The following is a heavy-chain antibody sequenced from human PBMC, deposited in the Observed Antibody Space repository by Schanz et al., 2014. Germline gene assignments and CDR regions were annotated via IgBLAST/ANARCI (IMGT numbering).Heavy chain of an antibody. V-gene: IGHV3-33*01. Sequence: QVHLVESGGGVVQPGRSLRLSCAASGFAFNSHGMHWVRQAPGKGLEWVAVIWYDGKNKYYADSVKGRFTISRDNAKNSLYLQMNSLRAEDTAVYYCARDKGGYYPFDYWGQGTLVTVSS. CDR3: ARDKGGYYPFDY. CDR2: IWYDGKNK. CDR1: GFAFNSHG. D-gene: IGHD3-3*01. J-gene: IGHJ4*02.